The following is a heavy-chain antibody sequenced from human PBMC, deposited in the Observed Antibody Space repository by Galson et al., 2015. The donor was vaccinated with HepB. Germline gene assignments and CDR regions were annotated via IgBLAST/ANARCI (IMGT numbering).Heavy chain of an antibody. CDR1: GGSISSGGYY. V-gene: IGHV4-30-4*08. Sequence: TLSLTCTVSGGSISSGGYYWSWIPQHPGKGLEWIGYIYYSGNTYYNPSLKSRVTISVDTSKNQFSLKLSSVTAADTAVYYCARGGDYYDSSGYYSFDYWGQGTLVTVSS. CDR3: ARGGDYYDSSGYYSFDY. D-gene: IGHD3-22*01. CDR2: IYYSGNT. J-gene: IGHJ4*02.